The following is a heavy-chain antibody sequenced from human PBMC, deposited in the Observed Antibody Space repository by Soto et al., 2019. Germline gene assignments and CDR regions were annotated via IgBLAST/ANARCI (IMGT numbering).Heavy chain of an antibody. Sequence: PGESLKISCKGSGYSFTNYWIGWVRQMPGKGLEWMGIIYPGDSDTRYSPSFKDQVTISADKSISTAYLQWSSLRASDTAMYYCARHPDIVLVPAAMSSGMDVWGQGTTVTVSS. V-gene: IGHV5-51*01. CDR3: ARHPDIVLVPAAMSSGMDV. CDR1: GYSFTNYW. CDR2: IYPGDSDT. J-gene: IGHJ6*02. D-gene: IGHD2-2*01.